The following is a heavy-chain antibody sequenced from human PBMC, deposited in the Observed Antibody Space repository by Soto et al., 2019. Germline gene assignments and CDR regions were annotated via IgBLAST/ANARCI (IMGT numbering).Heavy chain of an antibody. Sequence: ASVKVSCKASGYTFTGYYMHWVRQAPGQGLEWMGWINPNSGGTNYAQKFQGRVTMTRDTSISTAYMELSRLRSDDTAVYYCARDRAPRIKFGGVIVPAFDYWGQGTLVTVSS. J-gene: IGHJ4*02. V-gene: IGHV1-2*02. D-gene: IGHD3-16*02. CDR1: GYTFTGYY. CDR2: INPNSGGT. CDR3: ARDRAPRIKFGGVIVPAFDY.